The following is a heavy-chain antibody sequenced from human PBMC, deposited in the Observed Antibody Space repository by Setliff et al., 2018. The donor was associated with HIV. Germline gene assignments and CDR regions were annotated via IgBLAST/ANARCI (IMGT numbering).Heavy chain of an antibody. CDR3: ARNDAFDI. CDR1: GDSITSDNFF. Sequence: SETLSLTCTVSGDSITSDNFFWTWIRQNPGKGLGWIGYIYFSGSVTSNPSLKSRVTISVDTSKNQFSLKLSSVTAADTAVYYCARNDAFDIWGQGTLVTVSS. V-gene: IGHV4-30-4*08. J-gene: IGHJ3*02. CDR2: IYFSGSV.